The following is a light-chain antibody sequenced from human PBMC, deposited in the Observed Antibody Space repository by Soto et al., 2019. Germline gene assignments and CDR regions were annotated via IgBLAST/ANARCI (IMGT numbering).Light chain of an antibody. CDR3: CSYAGSRV. Sequence: QSALTQPASVSGSPGQSITSSCTGTSSDVGSYNLVSWYQQHPGKAPKLMIYEGSKRPSGVSNRFSGSKSGNTASLTISVLQAEDEADYYCCSYAGSRVFGGGTKVTVL. V-gene: IGLV2-23*01. J-gene: IGLJ2*01. CDR2: EGS. CDR1: SSDVGSYNL.